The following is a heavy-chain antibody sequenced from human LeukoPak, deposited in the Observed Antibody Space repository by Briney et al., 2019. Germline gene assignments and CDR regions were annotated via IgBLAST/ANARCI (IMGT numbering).Heavy chain of an antibody. Sequence: SETLSLTCTVSGGSISSSSYYWGWIRQPPGKGLEWIGSIYYSGSTYYNPSLKSRVTISVDTSKNQFSLKLSSVTAADTAVYYCARNHCDFWSGVKTGFDYWGQGTLVTVSS. CDR2: IYYSGST. CDR1: GGSISSSSYY. V-gene: IGHV4-39*07. J-gene: IGHJ4*02. D-gene: IGHD3-3*01. CDR3: ARNHCDFWSGVKTGFDY.